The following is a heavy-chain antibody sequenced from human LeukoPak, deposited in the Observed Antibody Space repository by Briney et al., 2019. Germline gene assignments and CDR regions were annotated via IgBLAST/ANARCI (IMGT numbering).Heavy chain of an antibody. Sequence: GGSLRLSCAASGFTFSSYWMHWVRQAPGKGLVWVSRINSDGSRTSYADSVKGRFTISRDNAKNTVYLQMSSLRAEDTALYYCTRVKDDFWSGHTPAFDYWGQGTLVTVSS. J-gene: IGHJ4*02. CDR3: TRVKDDFWSGHTPAFDY. CDR1: GFTFSSYW. CDR2: INSDGSRT. D-gene: IGHD3-3*01. V-gene: IGHV3-74*01.